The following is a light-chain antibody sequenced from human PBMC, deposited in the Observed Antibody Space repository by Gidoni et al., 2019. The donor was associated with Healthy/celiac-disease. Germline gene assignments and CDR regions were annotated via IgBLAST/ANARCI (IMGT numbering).Light chain of an antibody. V-gene: IGKV1-5*03. CDR2: KAS. CDR1: QSISSW. Sequence: DLQMTQSPSTLSAPVGDRVTITCRASQSISSWLAWYQQKPGKAPKLLIYKASSLESGAPSRCGGGGSGEEFPLTISSVQHDDFATYYCQQCNSYSRTFGQGTKVEIK. J-gene: IGKJ1*01. CDR3: QQCNSYSRT.